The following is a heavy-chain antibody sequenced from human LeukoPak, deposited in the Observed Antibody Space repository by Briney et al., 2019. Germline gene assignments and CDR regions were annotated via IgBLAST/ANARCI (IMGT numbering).Heavy chain of an antibody. CDR1: GFTFSSYS. Sequence: PGGSLRLSCAASGFTFSSYSMNWVRQAPGKGLEGVSYISSSSSTISYADSVKGRFTISRDNAKNSLYLQMNSLRAEDTAVYYCATASPQYYYGCDYWGQGTLVTVSS. D-gene: IGHD3-10*01. J-gene: IGHJ4*02. CDR3: ATASPQYYYGCDY. V-gene: IGHV3-48*04. CDR2: ISSSSSTI.